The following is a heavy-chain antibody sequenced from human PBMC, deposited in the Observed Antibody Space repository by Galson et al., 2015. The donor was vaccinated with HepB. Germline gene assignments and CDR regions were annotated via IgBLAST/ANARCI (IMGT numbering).Heavy chain of an antibody. D-gene: IGHD2-21*01. CDR1: GFTFSSYD. Sequence: SLRLSCAGSGFTFSSYDMHWVRQVTGKGLEWVSAIGTAGDPYYSGSVKGRFTISRENARNSFSLQMNSLRAGDTAMYYCAREDPISDGMDVWGQGITVTVSS. CDR2: IGTAGDP. J-gene: IGHJ6*02. V-gene: IGHV3-13*05. CDR3: AREDPISDGMDV.